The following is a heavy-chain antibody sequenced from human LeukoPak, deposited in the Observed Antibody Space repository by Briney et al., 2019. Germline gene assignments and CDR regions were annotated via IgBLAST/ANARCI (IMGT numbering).Heavy chain of an antibody. CDR2: ISGSGGST. J-gene: IGHJ4*02. Sequence: PGGSLRLSCAASGFTFSSYAMSWVRQAPGKGLEWVSAISGSGGSTYYADSVKGRFTISRDNSKNTLYLQMNSLRAEDTAVYYCAKGVTSGWYVRIDYWGQGTLVTVSS. CDR3: AKGVTSGWYVRIDY. CDR1: GFTFSSYA. D-gene: IGHD6-19*01. V-gene: IGHV3-23*01.